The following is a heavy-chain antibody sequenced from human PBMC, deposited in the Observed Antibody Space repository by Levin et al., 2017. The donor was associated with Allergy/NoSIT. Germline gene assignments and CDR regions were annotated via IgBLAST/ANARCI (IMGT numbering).Heavy chain of an antibody. V-gene: IGHV2-70*11. J-gene: IGHJ6*03. CDR1: GFSLSTSGMC. CDR3: ARIRLQDNYSGSGSYYYYYYYMDV. CDR2: IDWDDDK. D-gene: IGHD3-10*01. Sequence: SGPTLVKPTQTLTLTCTFSGFSLSTSGMCVSWIRQPPGKALEWLARIDWDDDKYYSTSLKTRLTISKDTSKNQVVLTMTNMDPVDTATYYCARIRLQDNYSGSGSYYYYYYYMDVWGKGTTVTVSS.